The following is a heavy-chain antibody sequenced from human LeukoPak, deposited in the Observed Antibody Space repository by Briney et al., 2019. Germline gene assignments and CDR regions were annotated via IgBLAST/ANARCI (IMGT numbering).Heavy chain of an antibody. J-gene: IGHJ4*02. CDR3: ARSLPAGATKGNFDY. D-gene: IGHD1-26*01. CDR2: ISSSSSYI. Sequence: PGGSLRLSCAASGFTFSSYSMNWVRQAPGKGLEWVSSISSSSSYIYYADSVKGRFTISRDNDKNSLYLQMNSLRAEDTAVYYCARSLPAGATKGNFDYWGQGTLVTVSS. V-gene: IGHV3-21*01. CDR1: GFTFSSYS.